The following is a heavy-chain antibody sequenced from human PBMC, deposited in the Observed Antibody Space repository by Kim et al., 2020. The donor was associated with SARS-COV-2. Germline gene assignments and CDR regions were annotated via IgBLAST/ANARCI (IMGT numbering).Heavy chain of an antibody. Sequence: SETLSLTCAVSGGSISSSNWWSWVRQPPGKGLEWIGEIYHSGSTNYNPSLKSRVTISVDKSKNQFSLKLSSVTAADTAVYYCARVLDLLWFGELSRYYYYGMDVWGQGTTVTVSS. V-gene: IGHV4-4*02. CDR3: ARVLDLLWFGELSRYYYYGMDV. D-gene: IGHD3-10*01. J-gene: IGHJ6*02. CDR2: IYHSGST. CDR1: GGSISSSNW.